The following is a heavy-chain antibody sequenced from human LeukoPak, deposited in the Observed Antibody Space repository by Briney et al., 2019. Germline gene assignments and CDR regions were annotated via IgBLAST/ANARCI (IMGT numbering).Heavy chain of an antibody. D-gene: IGHD2-2*01. CDR2: ISGSGVST. CDR1: GFTFSTNA. Sequence: GGSLRLSCAASGFTFSTNAMAWVRQAPGKGLEWVSAISGSGVSTYYADSVKGRFTISRDNSKNTLYLQMNSLRAEDTAVCYCAKDCSSTSCPTSDYWGQGTLVTVSS. CDR3: AKDCSSTSCPTSDY. V-gene: IGHV3-23*01. J-gene: IGHJ4*02.